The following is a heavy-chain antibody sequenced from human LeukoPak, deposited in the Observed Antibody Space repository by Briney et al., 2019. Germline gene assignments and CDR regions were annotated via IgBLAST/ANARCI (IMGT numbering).Heavy chain of an antibody. V-gene: IGHV1-3*01. Sequence: ASVKVSCKASGYTFTSYAMHWVRQAPGQRLEWMGWINAGNGNTKYSQKFQGRVTITRDTSASTAYMELSSPRSEDTAVYYCASSGTDIVVVPAARGHFDYWGQGTLVTVSS. CDR2: INAGNGNT. J-gene: IGHJ4*02. CDR1: GYTFTSYA. D-gene: IGHD2-2*01. CDR3: ASSGTDIVVVPAARGHFDY.